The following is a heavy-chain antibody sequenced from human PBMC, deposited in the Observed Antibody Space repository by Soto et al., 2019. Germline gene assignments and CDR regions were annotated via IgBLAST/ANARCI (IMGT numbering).Heavy chain of an antibody. J-gene: IGHJ4*02. CDR3: AKDRMENYYDSSGYYNRVF. CDR1: GFTFSSYA. CDR2: ISGSGGST. Sequence: GGSLRLSCAASGFTFSSYAMSWVRQAPGKGLEWVSAISGSGGSTYYADSVKGRFTISRDNSKNTLYLQMNSLRAEDTAVYYCAKDRMENYYDSSGYYNRVFWGQGTLVTVSS. V-gene: IGHV3-23*01. D-gene: IGHD3-22*01.